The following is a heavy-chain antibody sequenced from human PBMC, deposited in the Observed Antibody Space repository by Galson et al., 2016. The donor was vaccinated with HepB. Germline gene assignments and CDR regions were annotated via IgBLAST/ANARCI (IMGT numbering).Heavy chain of an antibody. V-gene: IGHV3-7*03. J-gene: IGHJ4*02. D-gene: IGHD3-10*01. CDR1: GLSFGSYW. CDR2: IQQNGNEK. Sequence: LRLSCAGSGLSFGSYWMSWVRQAPGKGLEWVANIQQNGNEKYYVDSVKGRFTISRDNAKNSLYLQMNSLRAEDTAIYYCATYYYGLGHAYWGQGTLITVSS. CDR3: ATYYYGLGHAY.